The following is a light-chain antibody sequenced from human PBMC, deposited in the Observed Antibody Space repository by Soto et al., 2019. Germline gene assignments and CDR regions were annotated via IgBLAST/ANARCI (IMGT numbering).Light chain of an antibody. J-gene: IGLJ1*01. Sequence: QSALTQPASVSGSPGQSITISCTGTSSDVGNYKYVSWYQQHPGKAPKLMIYEVSNRPSGVSNRFSGSKSGNTASLTSSGLQAEDETDYYCVSYTSRGTYVFGTGTKLTVL. V-gene: IGLV2-14*01. CDR2: EVS. CDR3: VSYTSRGTYV. CDR1: SSDVGNYKY.